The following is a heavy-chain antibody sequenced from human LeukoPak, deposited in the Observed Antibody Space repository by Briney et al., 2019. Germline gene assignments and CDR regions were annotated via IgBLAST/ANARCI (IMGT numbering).Heavy chain of an antibody. CDR2: INRSGST. V-gene: IGHV4-34*01. CDR3: ARGGAVAGTPGVFDP. J-gene: IGHJ5*02. CDR1: GGSFSGYY. Sequence: SETLSLTCAVYGGSFSGYYWSWIRQPPGKGLEWIGEINRSGSTNYNPSLKSRVTISVDTSKNQFSLKLSSVTAADTAVYYCARGGAVAGTPGVFDPWGQGTLVTVSS. D-gene: IGHD6-19*01.